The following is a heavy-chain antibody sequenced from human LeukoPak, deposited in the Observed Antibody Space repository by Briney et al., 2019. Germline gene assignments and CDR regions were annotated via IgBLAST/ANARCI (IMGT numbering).Heavy chain of an antibody. CDR3: ARGGGYSSSALDWFDP. J-gene: IGHJ5*02. D-gene: IGHD6-6*01. Sequence: GGSLRLSCAASGFTFSSYTVHWVRQAPGKGLEWVAAISFDGSNKYYADSVKGRFAISRDQSKNTLYLEMNSLRPEDTAVYYCARGGGYSSSALDWFDPWGQGTLVTVSS. CDR1: GFTFSSYT. V-gene: IGHV3-30*09. CDR2: ISFDGSNK.